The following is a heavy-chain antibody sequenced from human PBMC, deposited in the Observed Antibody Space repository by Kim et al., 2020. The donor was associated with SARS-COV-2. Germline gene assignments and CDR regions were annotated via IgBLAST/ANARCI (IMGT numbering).Heavy chain of an antibody. V-gene: IGHV1-3*01. D-gene: IGHD3-10*01. J-gene: IGHJ4*02. CDR3: ARARLYGFGELSGY. Sequence: SQKFQGRVTITRDTSASTAYMELSSLRSEDTAVYYCARARLYGFGELSGYWGQGTLVTVSS.